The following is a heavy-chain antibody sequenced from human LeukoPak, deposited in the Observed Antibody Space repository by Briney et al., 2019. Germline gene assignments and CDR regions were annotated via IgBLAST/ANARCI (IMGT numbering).Heavy chain of an antibody. CDR3: ARSLSGYITDPFFDQ. J-gene: IGHJ4*02. CDR1: GFSFSSFE. D-gene: IGHD5-12*01. CDR2: ISSSSIT. Sequence: GGSLRLSCVVSGFSFSSFEMSWVRQAPGKGLEWVSYISSSSITLYADSVKGRFTISRDNARDSLYLQMNSLRAEDTAVYYCARSLSGYITDPFFDQWGQGALVTVSS. V-gene: IGHV3-48*03.